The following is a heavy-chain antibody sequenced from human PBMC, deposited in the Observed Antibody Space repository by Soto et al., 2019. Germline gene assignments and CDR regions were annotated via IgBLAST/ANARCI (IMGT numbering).Heavy chain of an antibody. D-gene: IGHD2-15*01. V-gene: IGHV4-31*03. J-gene: IGHJ4*02. CDR3: ARWVEVSLDYFDS. CDR1: GGSITNSYYY. CDR2: IFHSGRT. Sequence: QVQLQESGPGLVEPSQTLSLTCTVSGGSITNSYYYWSWVRQNPGKGLEWIGHIFHSGRTYYNPSLTGRXPXXXDXXMNQFSLNLNSVTAAYTAVYYCARWVEVSLDYFDSWGQGIPVTVSS.